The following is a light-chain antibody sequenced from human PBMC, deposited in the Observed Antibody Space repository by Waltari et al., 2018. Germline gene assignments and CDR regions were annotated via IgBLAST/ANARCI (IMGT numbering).Light chain of an antibody. CDR2: WAS. Sequence: DTVLTQSPDSLAVSLGERATINCKSSQSVLYRSNNQNYLAWFQQKPGQPPKLLIYWASTRESGVPDRFSGSGSGTDFPLTITSLQAEDVGVYYCQQYYYSPETFGQGTKVEIK. CDR3: QQYYYSPET. J-gene: IGKJ1*01. CDR1: QSVLYRSNNQNY. V-gene: IGKV4-1*01.